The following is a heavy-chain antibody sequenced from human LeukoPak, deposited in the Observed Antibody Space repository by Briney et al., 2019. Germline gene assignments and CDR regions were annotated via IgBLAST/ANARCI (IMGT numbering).Heavy chain of an antibody. J-gene: IGHJ3*02. D-gene: IGHD3-10*01. V-gene: IGHV1-46*01. CDR2: INLSGGST. Sequence: ASVKVSCKASGYTFTSYYMHWVRQAPGQGLEWMGIINLSGGSTSYAQKFQGRVTMTRDTSTSTVYMELSSLRSEDTAVYYCASPIIAKDDAFDIWGQGTMVTVSS. CDR3: ASPIIAKDDAFDI. CDR1: GYTFTSYY.